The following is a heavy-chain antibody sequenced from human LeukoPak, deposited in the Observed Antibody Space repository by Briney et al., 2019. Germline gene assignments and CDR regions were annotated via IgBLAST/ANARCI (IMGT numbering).Heavy chain of an antibody. D-gene: IGHD3-22*01. CDR1: GFTFSSYA. J-gene: IGHJ4*02. CDR2: ISGSGGST. CDR3: AKAGGSHYDPLWVY. Sequence: PGGSLRLSCAASGFTFSSYAMSWVRQAPGKGLEWVSAISGSGGSTYYADSVKGRFTISRDNSKNTLYLQMNSLRAEDTAVYYCAKAGGSHYDPLWVYWGQGTLVTVSS. V-gene: IGHV3-23*01.